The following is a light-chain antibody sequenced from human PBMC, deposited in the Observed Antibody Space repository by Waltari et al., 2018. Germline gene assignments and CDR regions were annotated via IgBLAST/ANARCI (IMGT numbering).Light chain of an antibody. Sequence: QSVLTQPASVSAAPGQKVTIPCPGRSPNIGNNYVSWYQHVPGTAPKALIYNNNKRPSGIPDRFSGSKSGTSATLGITGLQTGDEADYYCGAWDSSLNSLVFGGGTKVTVL. CDR3: GAWDSSLNSLV. V-gene: IGLV1-51*01. CDR1: SPNIGNNY. J-gene: IGLJ2*01. CDR2: NNN.